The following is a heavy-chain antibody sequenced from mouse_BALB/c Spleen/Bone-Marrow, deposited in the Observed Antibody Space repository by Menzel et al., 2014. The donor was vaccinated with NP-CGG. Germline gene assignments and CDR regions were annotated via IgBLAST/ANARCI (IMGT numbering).Heavy chain of an antibody. CDR2: INPSTGYT. V-gene: IGHV1-7*01. J-gene: IGHJ2*01. Sequence: VKLMESGAELAKPGASVKMSCKASGYTFTSYWMHWVKQRPGQGLEWIGYINPSTGYTEYNQKFKDKATLTADKSSSTAYMQLSSLTSEDSADYYCARDHPYYFDYWGQGTTLTVSS. CDR1: GYTFTSYW. CDR3: ARDHPYYFDY.